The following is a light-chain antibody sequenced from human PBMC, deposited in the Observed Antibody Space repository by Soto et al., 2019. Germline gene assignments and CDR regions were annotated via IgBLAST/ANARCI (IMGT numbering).Light chain of an antibody. J-gene: IGLJ2*01. CDR2: DVS. CDR1: SSDVGGYIY. V-gene: IGLV2-14*01. CDR3: SSYTSSSTVV. Sequence: QSALTQPASVSGSPGQSITFSCTGSSSDVGGYIYVSWYQQHPGKAPKLMIYDVSNRPSGISNRFSGSKSGNTASLTISGLQAEDVADYYCSSYTSSSTVVFGGGTKVTVL.